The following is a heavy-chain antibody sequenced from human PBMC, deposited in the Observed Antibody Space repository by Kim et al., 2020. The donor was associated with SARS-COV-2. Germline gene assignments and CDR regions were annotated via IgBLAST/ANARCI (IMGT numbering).Heavy chain of an antibody. CDR3: MKGGWGWIWDH. CDR1: GFTFTGHA. D-gene: IGHD2-21*01. V-gene: IGHV3-23*01. Sequence: GGSLRLSCTTSGFTFTGHAMSWVRQAPGKGLEWVSSIDGSDGTTYYVDSVRGRFTISRDDSKNTLYLQMSALRGADTAVYYCMKGGWGWIWDHWGQGTLV. CDR2: IDGSDGTT. J-gene: IGHJ4*02.